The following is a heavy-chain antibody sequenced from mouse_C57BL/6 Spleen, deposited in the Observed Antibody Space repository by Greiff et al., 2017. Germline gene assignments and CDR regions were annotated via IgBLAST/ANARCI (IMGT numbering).Heavy chain of an antibody. CDR3: ARWSTTVVATDAMDY. J-gene: IGHJ4*01. CDR2: INPNNGGT. V-gene: IGHV1-18*01. CDR1: GYTFTDYN. D-gene: IGHD1-1*01. Sequence: EVQLQQSGPELVKPGASVKIPCKASGYTFTDYNMDWVKQSHGKSLEWIGDINPNNGGTIYNQKFKGKATLTVDKSSSTAYMEHRSLTSEDTAVYYCARWSTTVVATDAMDYWGQGTSVTVSS.